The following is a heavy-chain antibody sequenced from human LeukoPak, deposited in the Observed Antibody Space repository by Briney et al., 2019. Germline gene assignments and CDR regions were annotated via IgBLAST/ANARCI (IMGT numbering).Heavy chain of an antibody. D-gene: IGHD1-26*01. Sequence: GGSLRLSCAASGFTFSSYAMSWVRQAPGKGLEWVSGASGSGGITYYAESVKGRFTISRDNSKNALSLQMSSLRAEDTAVYYCAISVYSGGSDYWGQGTLVTVSS. CDR3: AISVYSGGSDY. J-gene: IGHJ4*02. V-gene: IGHV3-23*01. CDR1: GFTFSSYA. CDR2: ASGSGGIT.